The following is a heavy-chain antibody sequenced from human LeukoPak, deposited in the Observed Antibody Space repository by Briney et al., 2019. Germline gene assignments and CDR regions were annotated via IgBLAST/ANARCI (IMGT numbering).Heavy chain of an antibody. D-gene: IGHD2-21*02. CDR2: INKDGSEE. CDR1: GFTFTNYW. CDR3: ARDAVRGGDCDF. J-gene: IGHJ4*02. Sequence: GGSLRLSCAASGFTFTNYWMKWVRQAPGGGPEWLANINKDGSEEYYADSVKGRFTISRDNAKNSLYLQTNSLRAEDTAVYYCARDAVRGGDCDFWGQGTLVAVSS. V-gene: IGHV3-7*01.